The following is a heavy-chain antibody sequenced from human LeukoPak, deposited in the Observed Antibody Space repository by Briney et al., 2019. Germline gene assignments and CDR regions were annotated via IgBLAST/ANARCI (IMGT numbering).Heavy chain of an antibody. CDR2: IIPIFGTA. CDR3: AGLGGTTVTTRDAFDI. J-gene: IGHJ3*02. CDR1: GGTFSSYA. Sequence: SVKVSCKASGGTFSSYAISWVRQAPGQGLEWMGGIIPIFGTANYAQKFQGRVTITADKSTSTAYMELSSLRSEDTAVYYCAGLGGTTVTTRDAFDIWGQGTMVTVSS. V-gene: IGHV1-69*06. D-gene: IGHD4-17*01.